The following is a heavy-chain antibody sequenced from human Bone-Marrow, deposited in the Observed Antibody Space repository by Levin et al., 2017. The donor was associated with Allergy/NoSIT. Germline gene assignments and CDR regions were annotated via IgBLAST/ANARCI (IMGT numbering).Heavy chain of an antibody. CDR3: TTRSH. V-gene: IGHV3-15*01. Sequence: GGSLRLSCVASGFTFGNARMNWVRQAPGKGLQWVGRIKGKTDGGTTDYAAPVKGRFTISRDDSKKTLYLQMNSLKTEDTAIYYCTTRSHWGQGTLVTVCS. CDR2: IKGKTDGGTT. J-gene: IGHJ4*02. CDR1: GFTFGNAR.